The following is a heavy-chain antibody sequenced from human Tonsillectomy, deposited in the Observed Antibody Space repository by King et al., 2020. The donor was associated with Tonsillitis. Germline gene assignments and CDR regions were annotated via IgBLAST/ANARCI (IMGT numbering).Heavy chain of an antibody. D-gene: IGHD2-15*01. V-gene: IGHV5-51*01. CDR2: INPTDSDT. CDR1: GYTFTTYW. CDR3: ARQGYCSGVGCPIYYLSGLDV. J-gene: IGHJ6*02. Sequence: GQLVQSGAEVKKPGDSLKISCKGSGYTFTTYWIGWVRQMPGKGLEWMGIINPTDSDTRYSPSFQGQVTISADKSMGTAYLKWRSLRASDTAIYYCARQGYCSGVGCPIYYLSGLDVWGQGTTVTVSS.